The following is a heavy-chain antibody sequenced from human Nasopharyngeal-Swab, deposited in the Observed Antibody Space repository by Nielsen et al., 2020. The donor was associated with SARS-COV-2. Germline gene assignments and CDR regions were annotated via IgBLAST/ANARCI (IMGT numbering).Heavy chain of an antibody. CDR1: GYTFTKYF. V-gene: IGHV1-2*06. J-gene: IGHJ6*04. CDR2: LHPSNGVV. CDR3: AKKKSPRHSVDV. Sequence: ASVKVSCKATGYTFTKYFIHWLRRAPGQGLEWLGPLHPSNGVVNSAQEFEGRVTFSRDTSINTVFMEVHRLTSDDSAIYYCAKKKSPRHSVDVWGEGTTVTVSS. D-gene: IGHD3-10*01.